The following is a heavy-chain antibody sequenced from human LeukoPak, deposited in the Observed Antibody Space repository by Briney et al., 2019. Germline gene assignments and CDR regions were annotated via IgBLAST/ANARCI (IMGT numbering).Heavy chain of an antibody. D-gene: IGHD1-20*01. J-gene: IGHJ4*02. CDR2: IRYDGGNK. CDR1: GFTFSSYG. V-gene: IGHV3-30*02. CDR3: AKDMGPYNWNDYYFDY. Sequence: GGSLRLSCAASGFTFSSYGMHWVRQAPGKRLEWVAFIRYDGGNKYYAHSVKGRLTISRDNSKHMLYLQMNSLRAEDTAVYYCAKDMGPYNWNDYYFDYWGQGTLVTVSS.